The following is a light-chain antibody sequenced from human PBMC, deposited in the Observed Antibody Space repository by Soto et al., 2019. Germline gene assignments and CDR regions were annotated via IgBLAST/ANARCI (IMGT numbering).Light chain of an antibody. Sequence: QSALTQPASVSGSPGQSITISCTGTSTDVNGRNYVSWYQQHPGKAPKVIIYEVTNRPSRISHRFSGSKSGNTASLTISGLQAEDEADYYCCSYTSGTSVFGTGTKLTVL. J-gene: IGLJ1*01. CDR3: CSYTSGTSV. CDR2: EVT. CDR1: STDVNGRNY. V-gene: IGLV2-14*01.